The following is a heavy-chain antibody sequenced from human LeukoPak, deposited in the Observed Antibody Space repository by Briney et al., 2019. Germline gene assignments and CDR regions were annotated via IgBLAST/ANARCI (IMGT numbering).Heavy chain of an antibody. CDR3: ARHRRLGYYGSGTPYWFDP. J-gene: IGHJ5*02. CDR2: IYYSGST. CDR1: GGSISSGGYY. V-gene: IGHV4-30-2*03. D-gene: IGHD3-10*01. Sequence: SETLSLTCTVSGGSISSGGYYWSWIRQPPGKGLEWIGSIYYSGSTYYNPSLKSRVTISVDTSKNQFSLKLSSVTAADTAVYYCARHRRLGYYGSGTPYWFDPWGQGTLVTVSS.